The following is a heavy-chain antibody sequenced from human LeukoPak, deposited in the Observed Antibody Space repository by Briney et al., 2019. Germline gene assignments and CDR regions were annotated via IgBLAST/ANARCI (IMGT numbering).Heavy chain of an antibody. CDR1: GFTFSSYA. D-gene: IGHD4-17*01. CDR2: ISGSGGST. CDR3: AKSEIDYGDPADAFDI. J-gene: IGHJ3*02. V-gene: IGHV3-23*01. Sequence: GGSLRLSCAASGFTFSSYAMSWVRQAPGKGLEWVSAISGSGGSTYYADSVKGRFTISRDNSKNTLYLQMNSLRAEDTAVYYCAKSEIDYGDPADAFDIWGQGTMVTVSS.